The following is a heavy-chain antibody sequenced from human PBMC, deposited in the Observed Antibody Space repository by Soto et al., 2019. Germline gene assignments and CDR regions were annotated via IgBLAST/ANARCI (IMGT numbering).Heavy chain of an antibody. D-gene: IGHD3-22*01. V-gene: IGHV2-5*02. CDR2: IYWDDDK. Sequence: QITLKESGPTLVKPTQTLTLTCTFSGFSLSTSGVGVGWIRQPPGKALEWLALIYWDDDKRYSPSLKSRLTITKGTFKNPVVLKKTKMEPVDTATKYCAHSETKDYYDNGDAFDIWGQGTMVTVS. J-gene: IGHJ3*02. CDR3: AHSETKDYYDNGDAFDI. CDR1: GFSLSTSGVG.